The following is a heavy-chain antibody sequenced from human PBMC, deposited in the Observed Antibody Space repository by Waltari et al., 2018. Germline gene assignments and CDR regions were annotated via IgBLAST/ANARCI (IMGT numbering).Heavy chain of an antibody. Sequence: QVKLPQWGAELLQPSETLSLPCSGYGGSFSDYSWRWLRKPPGQGLEWIGEINHSGSTNYNPSLKSRVTISVDTSKNQFSLKLSSVTAADTVLYYCARVKAYSLLVTAKTVFDYWGQGTLVTVSS. CDR2: INHSGST. CDR1: GGSFSDYS. V-gene: IGHV4-34*01. J-gene: IGHJ4*02. D-gene: IGHD2-21*02. CDR3: ARVKAYSLLVTAKTVFDY.